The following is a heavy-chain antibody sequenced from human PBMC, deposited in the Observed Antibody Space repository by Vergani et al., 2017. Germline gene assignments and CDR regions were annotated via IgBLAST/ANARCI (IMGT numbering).Heavy chain of an antibody. V-gene: IGHV3-23*01. CDR3: AKSPTGTGAVDY. D-gene: IGHD1-1*01. J-gene: IGHJ4*02. CDR2: ISGSGGNT. Sequence: EVQLLESGGGLVQPGGSLRLSCGASGFTFSSYAMTWVRQAPGKGLEWVSAISGSGGNTFYTDSVKGRFTISRDNSKNTLYLQMNSLRAEDTAVYYCAKSPTGTGAVDYWGQGTLVTVSS. CDR1: GFTFSSYA.